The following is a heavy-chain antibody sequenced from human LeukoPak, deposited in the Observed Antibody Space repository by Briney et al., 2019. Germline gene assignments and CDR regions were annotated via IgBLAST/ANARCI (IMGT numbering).Heavy chain of an antibody. CDR2: IYTSGST. D-gene: IGHD3-10*01. Sequence: SETLSLTYTVSGGSISSYYWSWIRQPAGKGLEWIGRIYTSGSTNYNPSLKSRVTMSVDTSKNQFSLKLSSVTAADTAVYYCARGIDEVRGVDDAFDIWGQGTMVTVSS. J-gene: IGHJ3*02. CDR1: GGSISSYY. V-gene: IGHV4-4*07. CDR3: ARGIDEVRGVDDAFDI.